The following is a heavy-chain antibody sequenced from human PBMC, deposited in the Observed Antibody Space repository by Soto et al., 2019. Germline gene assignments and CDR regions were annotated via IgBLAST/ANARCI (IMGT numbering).Heavy chain of an antibody. D-gene: IGHD2-21*02. V-gene: IGHV3-30*18. CDR3: AKGLAYCGGDCYSHFDL. Sequence: QVQLVESGGGVVQPGRSLRLSCAASGFTFSSYGMHWVRQAPGKGLEWGAVISYDGSNKYYADSVKGRFTISRDNSKNTLYLQMNSLRAEDTAVYYCAKGLAYCGGDCYSHFDLWGRGTLVTVSS. CDR2: ISYDGSNK. J-gene: IGHJ2*01. CDR1: GFTFSSYG.